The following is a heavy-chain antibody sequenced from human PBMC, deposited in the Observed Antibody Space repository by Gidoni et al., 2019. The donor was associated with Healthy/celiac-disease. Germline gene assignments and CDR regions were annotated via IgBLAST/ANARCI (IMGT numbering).Heavy chain of an antibody. CDR2: IYYSGST. CDR3: AGYCSGGSCYADFDY. CDR1: GGSISSGGYY. V-gene: IGHV4-31*03. Sequence: QVQLQESGPGLVKPSQTLSLTCTVSGGSISSGGYYWSWLRQHPGKGLEWIGYIYYSGSTYYNPSLKSRVTISVDTSKNQFSLKLSSVTAADTAVYYCAGYCSGGSCYADFDYWGQGTLVTVSS. D-gene: IGHD2-15*01. J-gene: IGHJ4*02.